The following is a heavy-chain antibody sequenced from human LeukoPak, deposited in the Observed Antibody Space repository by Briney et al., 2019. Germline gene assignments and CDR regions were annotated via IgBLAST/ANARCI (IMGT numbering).Heavy chain of an antibody. Sequence: PSETLSLTCTVSGGSISSYYWSWIRQPPGNGLEWIGYIYYTGSTNYNPSLKSRVTISVDTSKNHFSLKPSSVTAADTAVYYCARSLYYYGSDSFDIWGQGTMVTVSS. J-gene: IGHJ3*02. CDR3: ARSLYYYGSDSFDI. D-gene: IGHD3-10*01. CDR2: IYYTGST. CDR1: GGSISSYY. V-gene: IGHV4-59*01.